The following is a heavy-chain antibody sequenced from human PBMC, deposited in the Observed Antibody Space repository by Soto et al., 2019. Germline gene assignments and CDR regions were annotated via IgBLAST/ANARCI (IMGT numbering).Heavy chain of an antibody. CDR3: ARGAPLDY. Sequence: QVQLVQSGAEVKEPGASVKVSCKASGYTFSNYGINWMRQAPGQGLEWMGWISPYNGNTNYAQKLQGRVIMTTDTSTRTAYMELRSLISDDTAVYYCARGAPLDYWGQGTLVTVSS. V-gene: IGHV1-18*01. CDR1: GYTFSNYG. J-gene: IGHJ4*02. CDR2: ISPYNGNT.